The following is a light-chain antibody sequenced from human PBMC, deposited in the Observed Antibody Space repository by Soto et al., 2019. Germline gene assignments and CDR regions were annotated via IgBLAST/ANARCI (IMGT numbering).Light chain of an antibody. V-gene: IGKV3D-11*03. CDR1: QYINTR. CDR3: QQYDNLRT. J-gene: IGKJ5*01. CDR2: QTS. Sequence: EIVLTQSPATLSSFPGDRVTLSCRASQYINTRLAWYQHRPGQAPRLLIYQTSLRAAGIPARFSASGSGTDFTLTISDVQPEDIATYYCQQYDNLRTFGQGTRLEIK.